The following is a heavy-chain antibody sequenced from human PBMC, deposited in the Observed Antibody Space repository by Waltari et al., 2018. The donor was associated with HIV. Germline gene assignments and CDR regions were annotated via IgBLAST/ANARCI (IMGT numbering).Heavy chain of an antibody. Sequence: QLQLQESGSGLVKPSQTLSLPCAVSVGSFSSGGYPWCCIRQPPGKGLEWIGYIYHSGSTYYNPSLKSRVTISVDRSKNQFSLKLSSVTAADTAVYYCARGRYYDSSGYYYYYFDYWGQGTLVTVSS. D-gene: IGHD3-22*01. V-gene: IGHV4-30-2*01. CDR3: ARGRYYDSSGYYYYYFDY. J-gene: IGHJ4*02. CDR2: IYHSGST. CDR1: VGSFSSGGYP.